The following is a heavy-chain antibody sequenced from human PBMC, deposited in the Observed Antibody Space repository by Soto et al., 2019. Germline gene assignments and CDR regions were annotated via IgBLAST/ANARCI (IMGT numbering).Heavy chain of an antibody. J-gene: IGHJ4*01. Sequence: QSGGTLRLSCSASRFTFSISAMHWVRQTPGRGLEYRSFINSNGRNKFYVASVESRFTVSRHNSHNTLYLQMSSLRTDEKALYYCVKDSAPHRYGSGSYPPYWGPGTPVTGS. V-gene: IGHV3-64D*06. CDR3: VKDSAPHRYGSGSYPPY. CDR2: INSNGRNK. CDR1: RFTFSISA. D-gene: IGHD3-10*01.